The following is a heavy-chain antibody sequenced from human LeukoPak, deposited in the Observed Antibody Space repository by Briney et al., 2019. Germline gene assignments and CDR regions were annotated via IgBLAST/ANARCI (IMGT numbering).Heavy chain of an antibody. CDR2: INPNNGGT. CDR1: GYTFTGYH. J-gene: IGHJ5*02. Sequence: ASVKVSCKASGYTFTGYHMHWVRQAPGQGLEWMGWINPNNGGTNYAQNFQGRVTMTRDTSISTAYIELSSLRSDDTAVYYCARGYCTGGSCSGAWFDPWSQGTLVTVSS. D-gene: IGHD2-15*01. CDR3: ARGYCTGGSCSGAWFDP. V-gene: IGHV1-2*02.